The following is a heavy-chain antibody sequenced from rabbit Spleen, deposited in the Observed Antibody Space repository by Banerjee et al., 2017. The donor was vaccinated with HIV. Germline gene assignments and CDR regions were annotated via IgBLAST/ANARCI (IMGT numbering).Heavy chain of an antibody. CDR3: VRDKASISGDYGPYYFNL. J-gene: IGHJ4*01. D-gene: IGHD1-1*01. CDR2: IDPIFGST. Sequence: QEQLVESGGGLVQPGGSLKLSCKASGFDFSNYGVSWVRQAPGKGLEWIGYIDPIFGSTYYASWVNGRFTISSHNAQNTVSLQLNSLTAADTATYFCVRDKASISGDYGPYYFNLWGPGTLVTVS. CDR1: GFDFSNYG. V-gene: IGHV1S47*01.